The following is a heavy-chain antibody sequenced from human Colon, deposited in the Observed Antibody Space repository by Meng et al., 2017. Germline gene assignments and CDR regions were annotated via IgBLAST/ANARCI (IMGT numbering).Heavy chain of an antibody. CDR1: GGSFSGYY. Sequence: SDTLSPTCAVDGGSFSGYYWSWIRQPPGKGLEWIGEINHRGSTNYNPSLKSRVTISVDTSKNQFSLKLSSVTAADTAVYYCARGYGGNVGYWGQGTLVTVSS. CDR3: ARGYGGNVGY. J-gene: IGHJ4*02. CDR2: INHRGST. D-gene: IGHD4-23*01. V-gene: IGHV4-34*01.